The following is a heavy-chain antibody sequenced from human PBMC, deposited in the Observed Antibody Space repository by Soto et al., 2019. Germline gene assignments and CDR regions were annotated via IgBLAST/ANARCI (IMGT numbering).Heavy chain of an antibody. D-gene: IGHD3-16*01. CDR1: GGFLSESY. V-gene: IGHV4-34*01. CDR2: INHVGGT. J-gene: IGHJ5*02. Sequence: PSETLSLTCAVYGGFLSESYWTWIRQPPGKGLEWIGEINHVGGTNYNPSLKSRVTMSVDTSQNQFSLGLISVTAADTAMYFCVRIRYQLPSSVLWLDPWGQGTPGHRLL. CDR3: VRIRYQLPSSVLWLDP.